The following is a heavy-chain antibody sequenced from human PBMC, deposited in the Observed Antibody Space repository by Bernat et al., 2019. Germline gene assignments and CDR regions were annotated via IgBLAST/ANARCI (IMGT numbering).Heavy chain of an antibody. D-gene: IGHD2-15*01. CDR2: ISYDGSNK. J-gene: IGHJ6*02. V-gene: IGHV3-30*18. Sequence: QVQLVESGGGVVQPGRSLRLSCAASGFTFSSYGMHWVRQAPGKGLEWVAVISYDGSNKSYADSVKGRFTISRDNSKNTLYLQMNSLRAEDTAVYYCAKEVGYCSGGSCYYYYGMDVWGQGTTVTVSS. CDR3: AKEVGYCSGGSCYYYYGMDV. CDR1: GFTFSSYG.